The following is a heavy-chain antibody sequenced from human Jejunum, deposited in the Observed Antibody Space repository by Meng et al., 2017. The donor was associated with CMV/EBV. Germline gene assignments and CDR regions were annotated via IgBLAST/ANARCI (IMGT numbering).Heavy chain of an antibody. V-gene: IGHV3-7*03. Sequence: YWMSWVRQAPGKGLEWVANIKQDGSERNFVDSVKGRFSISRDNAKNSLYLQMNSLRAEDTALYHCARERTVLTGFLEWLLFNYWGQGTLVTVSS. J-gene: IGHJ4*02. CDR3: ARERTVLTGFLEWLLFNY. CDR2: IKQDGSER. CDR1: YW. D-gene: IGHD3-3*01.